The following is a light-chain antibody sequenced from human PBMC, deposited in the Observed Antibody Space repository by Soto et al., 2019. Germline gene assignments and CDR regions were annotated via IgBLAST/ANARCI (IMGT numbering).Light chain of an antibody. CDR1: QSISSY. CDR3: QQSYSTPPT. CDR2: AAS. Sequence: DIQMTQSPSSLSASVGDRVTITCRASQSISSYLNWYQQKPGKAPKLLIYAASSLQSGVPSRFSGSGSGTEFTLTISSLQPGDFATYYCQQSYSTPPTFGQGTKLEIK. J-gene: IGKJ2*01. V-gene: IGKV1-39*01.